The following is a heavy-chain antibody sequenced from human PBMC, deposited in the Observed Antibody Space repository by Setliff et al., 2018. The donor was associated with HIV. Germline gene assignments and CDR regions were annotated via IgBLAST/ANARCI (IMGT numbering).Heavy chain of an antibody. V-gene: IGHV4-4*08. D-gene: IGHD6-13*01. CDR2: IYTSGST. CDR3: ARGARLLAGYSDRWDYYYMGV. Sequence: KTSETLSLTCTVSGGSIRSFFWGWIRQPPGKGLEWIGHIYTSGSTHYNPSLKSRFTISVDTSKNQFSLKVNSVTAADTAVYYCARGARLLAGYSDRWDYYYMGVWGKGTTVTVS. CDR1: GGSIRSFF. J-gene: IGHJ6*03.